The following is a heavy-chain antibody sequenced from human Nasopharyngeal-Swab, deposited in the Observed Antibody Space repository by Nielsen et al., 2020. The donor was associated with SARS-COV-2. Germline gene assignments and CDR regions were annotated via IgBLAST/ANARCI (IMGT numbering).Heavy chain of an antibody. D-gene: IGHD3-16*01. CDR2: INSDGTRA. CDR3: ARVDVHDAFDI. CDR1: EFAFSSYW. Sequence: GESLKISCAASEFAFSSYWMHWVRQAPEKGLVWVSRINSDGTRANYADSVKGRFTISRDNAKNTLYLQMNSLRAEDTAVYYCARVDVHDAFDIWGQGTMVTVSS. J-gene: IGHJ3*02. V-gene: IGHV3-74*01.